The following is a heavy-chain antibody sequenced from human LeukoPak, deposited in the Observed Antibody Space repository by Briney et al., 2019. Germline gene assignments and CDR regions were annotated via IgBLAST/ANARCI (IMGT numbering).Heavy chain of an antibody. CDR3: AKGAERVFDYSKSLNY. D-gene: IGHD4-11*01. J-gene: IGHJ4*02. CDR1: GFTFSHYG. Sequence: PGGSLRLSCETSGFTFSHYGMHWVRQAPGAGLEWVAVIWSDASNTYYADSVKGRFTISRYNSRNTLYLQMSSLRAEDTAVYYCAKGAERVFDYSKSLNYCSQGTLVTVSS. CDR2: IWSDASNT. V-gene: IGHV3-33*06.